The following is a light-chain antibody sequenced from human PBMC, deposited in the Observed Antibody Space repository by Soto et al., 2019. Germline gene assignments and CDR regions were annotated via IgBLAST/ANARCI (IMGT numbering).Light chain of an antibody. CDR1: SSDVGSYNL. Sequence: QSVLTQPASVSGSPGQSITISCTGTSSDVGSYNLVSWYQQHPGKAPKLMIYEGSKRPSGVSNRFFGSKAGNTASLTISGLQAEDGGDYYCCAYAGSSSHVVFGGGTKLTVL. J-gene: IGLJ2*01. V-gene: IGLV2-23*01. CDR3: CAYAGSSSHVV. CDR2: EGS.